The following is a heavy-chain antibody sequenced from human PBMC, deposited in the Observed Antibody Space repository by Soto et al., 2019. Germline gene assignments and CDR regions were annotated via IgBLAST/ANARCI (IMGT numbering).Heavy chain of an antibody. CDR1: GITFTNYA. V-gene: IGHV3-23*01. J-gene: IGHJ1*01. CDR2: ISGSGDST. D-gene: IGHD2-2*01. CDR3: AKGYFTSSYGPFQH. Sequence: GGSLRLSCADSGITFTNYAMSWVRQAPGKGLDWVSGISGSGDSTYYADSVKGRFTISRDNSKNMLYLQMHGLRAEDTAVYFCAKGYFTSSYGPFQHWGQGTLVTVSS.